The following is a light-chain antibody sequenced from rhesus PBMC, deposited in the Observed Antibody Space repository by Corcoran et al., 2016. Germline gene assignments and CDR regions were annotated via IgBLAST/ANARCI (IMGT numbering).Light chain of an antibody. J-gene: IGKJ4*01. CDR2: KAS. Sequence: DIQMTQSPSSLSASVGDRVTITCRASENVNNYLNWYQQKPGKAPKLLIYKASTWQSGVPSRFSGSGSGTDYTFTISSLQPEAVATYYCQHGYGTPLTFGGGTKVELK. CDR3: QHGYGTPLT. CDR1: ENVNNY. V-gene: IGKV1-74*01.